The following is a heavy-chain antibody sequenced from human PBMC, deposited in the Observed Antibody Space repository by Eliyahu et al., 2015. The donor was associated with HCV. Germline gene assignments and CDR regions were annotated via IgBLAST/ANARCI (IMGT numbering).Heavy chain of an antibody. CDR1: GXTFGDYA. J-gene: IGHJ4*02. V-gene: IGHV3-49*03. CDR2: IRSKAYGGTT. Sequence: ELQLVESGGGLVQPGXSLXLSCTASGXTFGDYAMXWFRQAPGKGLEWVGFIRSKAYGGTTEYAASVKGRFTISREDSKSIAYLQMNSLKTEDTAVYYCTRTSRDGYNYDDYWGQGTLVTVSS. CDR3: TRTSRDGYNYDDY. D-gene: IGHD5-24*01.